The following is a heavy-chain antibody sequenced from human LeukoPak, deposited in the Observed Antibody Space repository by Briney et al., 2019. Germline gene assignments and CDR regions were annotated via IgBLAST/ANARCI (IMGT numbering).Heavy chain of an antibody. V-gene: IGHV3-66*01. CDR1: GFVVSTNF. CDR2: IYPGGTT. J-gene: IGHJ5*02. CDR3: ATGFDH. Sequence: PGGSLRLSCAASGFVVSTNFMTWVRQAPGKGLEWVSVIYPGGTTSYADSLKGRFTVSRDNSKNTLYLQMSSLRVEDTAMYFCATGFDHWGQGTLVTASS.